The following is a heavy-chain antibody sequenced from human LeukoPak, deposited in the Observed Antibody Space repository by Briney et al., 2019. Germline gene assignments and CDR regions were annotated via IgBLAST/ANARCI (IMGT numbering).Heavy chain of an antibody. V-gene: IGHV4-59*01. CDR1: GGSISSYY. D-gene: IGHD6-13*01. J-gene: IGHJ4*02. Sequence: SETLSLTCTVSGGSISSYYWSWIRQPPGKGLEWIGYIYYSGRPNYNPSLKSRVTISVDTSKNQFSLKLSSVAAADTAVYYCERGQQLVRGTRTYYFDYWGQGTLVTVSS. CDR2: IYYSGRP. CDR3: ERGQQLVRGTRTYYFDY.